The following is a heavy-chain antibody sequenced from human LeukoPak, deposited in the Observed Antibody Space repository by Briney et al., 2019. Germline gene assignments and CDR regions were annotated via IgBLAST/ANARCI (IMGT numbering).Heavy chain of an antibody. V-gene: IGHV4-59*12. CDR1: GDSISNYY. Sequence: SETLSLTCTVSGDSISNYYWSWIRQPPGKGLEWIGYIYYSGSTNYNPSLKSRVTISVDKSKNQFSLKLSSVTAADTAVYYCARDPVHGDYGYWGQGTLVTVSS. CDR3: ARDPVHGDYGY. J-gene: IGHJ4*02. D-gene: IGHD4-17*01. CDR2: IYYSGST.